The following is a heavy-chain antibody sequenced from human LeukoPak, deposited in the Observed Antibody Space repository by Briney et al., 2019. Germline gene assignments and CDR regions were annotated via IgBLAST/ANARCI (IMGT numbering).Heavy chain of an antibody. CDR1: GYTFTSYG. CDR2: ISAYNGNT. V-gene: IGHV1-18*01. CDR3: ATSSSGYYLLGY. J-gene: IGHJ4*02. D-gene: IGHD3-22*01. Sequence: GASAKVSCKASGYTFTSYGISWVRQAPGQGLEWMGWISAYNGNTNYAQKLQGRVTMTTDTSTSTAYMELRSLRSDDTAVYYCATSSSGYYLLGYWGQGTLVTVSS.